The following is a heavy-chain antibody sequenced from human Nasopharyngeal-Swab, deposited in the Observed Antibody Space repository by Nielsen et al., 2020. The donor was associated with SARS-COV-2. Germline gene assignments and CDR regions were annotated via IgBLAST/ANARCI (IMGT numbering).Heavy chain of an antibody. CDR2: ISSSGSTI. Sequence: GGSLRLSCAASGFTFSSYSMNWVRQAPGTGLEWVSSISSSGSTIYYADSVKGRFTISRDNAKNSLYLQMNSLRAEDTAVYYCASGDMVRGVIQVYYYYGMDVWGQGTTVTVSS. V-gene: IGHV3-21*04. CDR1: GFTFSSYS. J-gene: IGHJ6*02. D-gene: IGHD3-10*01. CDR3: ASGDMVRGVIQVYYYYGMDV.